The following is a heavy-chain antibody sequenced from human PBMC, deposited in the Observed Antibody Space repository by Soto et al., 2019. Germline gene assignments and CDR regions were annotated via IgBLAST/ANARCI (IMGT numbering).Heavy chain of an antibody. Sequence: QVQLVESGGGVVQPGRSLRLPCAASGFTFSSYGMHWVRQAPGKGLEWVAVISYDGSNKYYADSVKGRFTISRDNSKNTLYLQMNSLRAEDTAVYYCAKANDYGDYEDWYFDLGGRGTLVTVSS. CDR3: AKANDYGDYEDWYFDL. V-gene: IGHV3-30*18. CDR2: ISYDGSNK. J-gene: IGHJ2*01. D-gene: IGHD4-17*01. CDR1: GFTFSSYG.